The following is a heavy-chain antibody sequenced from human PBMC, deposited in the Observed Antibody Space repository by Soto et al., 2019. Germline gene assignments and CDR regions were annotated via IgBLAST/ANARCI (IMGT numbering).Heavy chain of an antibody. Sequence: ASVKVSCKASGYTFTSYGISWVRQAPGQGLEWMGWISAYNGNTNCAQKLQGRVTMTTDTSTSTAYMELRSLRSDDTAVYYCARLLPKVRGVIITEGSLVDYWGQGTLVTVS. CDR1: GYTFTSYG. J-gene: IGHJ4*02. CDR3: ARLLPKVRGVIITEGSLVDY. CDR2: ISAYNGNT. D-gene: IGHD3-10*01. V-gene: IGHV1-18*01.